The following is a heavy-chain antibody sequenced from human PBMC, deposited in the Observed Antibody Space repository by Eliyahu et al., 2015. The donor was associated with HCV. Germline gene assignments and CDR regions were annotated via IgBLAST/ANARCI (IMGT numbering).Heavy chain of an antibody. Sequence: QVQLVQSGAEVKKPGASVXVSCKASGYTFTXXYMHWVRQAPGQGLEXMGIINPSGGSTSYAQKFQGRVTMTRDTSTSTVYMELSSLRSEDTAVYYCARGGTVTTTTRRRWFDPWGQGTLVTVSS. CDR2: INPSGGST. J-gene: IGHJ5*02. D-gene: IGHD4-11*01. CDR1: GYTFTXXY. CDR3: ARGGTVTTTTRRRWFDP. V-gene: IGHV1-46*03.